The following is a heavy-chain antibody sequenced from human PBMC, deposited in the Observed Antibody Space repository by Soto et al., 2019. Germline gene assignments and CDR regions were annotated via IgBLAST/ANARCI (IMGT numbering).Heavy chain of an antibody. V-gene: IGHV1-2*02. CDR3: SRGGMPYSSWNYYFNGMDV. J-gene: IGHJ6*02. Sequence: QAQVEQSGAEVKKPGASVKVSCKSSGYTFTDYYMHWVRQAPGQGLEWMGWINPKSGATNYAQKFRGRVSMTRDTSTSTVYMELTNLTSDDTAVYYCSRGGMPYSSWNYYFNGMDVWGQGTTVSV. CDR1: GYTFTDYY. CDR2: INPKSGAT. D-gene: IGHD6-19*01.